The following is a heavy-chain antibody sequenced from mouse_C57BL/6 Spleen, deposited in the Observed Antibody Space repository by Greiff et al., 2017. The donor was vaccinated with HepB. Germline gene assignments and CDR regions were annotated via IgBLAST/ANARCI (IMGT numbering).Heavy chain of an antibody. D-gene: IGHD1-1*01. V-gene: IGHV1-55*01. CDR2: IYPGSGST. Sequence: QVQLQQSGAELVKPGASVKMSCKASGYTFTSYWITWVKQRPGQGLEWIGDIYPGSGSTNYNEKFKSKATLTVDTSSSTAYMQLSSLTSEDSAVYYCARAFGTTVVATDYWYFDVWGTGTTVTVSS. CDR3: ARAFGTTVVATDYWYFDV. CDR1: GYTFTSYW. J-gene: IGHJ1*03.